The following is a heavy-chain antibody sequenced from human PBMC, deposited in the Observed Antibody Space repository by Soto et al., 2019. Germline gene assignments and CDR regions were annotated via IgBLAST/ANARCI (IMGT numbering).Heavy chain of an antibody. V-gene: IGHV4-31*03. CDR1: GGSISTGGYY. D-gene: IGHD2-21*02. CDR3: ARDLWGYCGADCYPLDV. J-gene: IGHJ6*02. Sequence: PSETLSLTCTVSGGSISTGGYYWNWIRQHPGKGLEWIGYFYYSGSTYYNPSLKSRVTISVDTSKNQFSLKLSSVTAADTAVYYCARDLWGYCGADCYPLDVWGQGTTVTVSS. CDR2: FYYSGST.